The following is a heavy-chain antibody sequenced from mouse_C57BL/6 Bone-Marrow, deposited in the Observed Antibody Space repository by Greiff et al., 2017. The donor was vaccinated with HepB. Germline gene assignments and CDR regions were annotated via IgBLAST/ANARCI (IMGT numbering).Heavy chain of an antibody. D-gene: IGHD1-1*01. CDR1: GYTFTSYG. V-gene: IGHV1-81*01. CDR3: ARDGYYGSRGGFAY. J-gene: IGHJ3*01. Sequence: VQLQESGAELARPGASVKLSCKASGYTFTSYGISWVKQRTGQGLEWIGEIYPRSGNTYYNEKFKGKATLTADKSSSTAYMELRSLTSEDSAVYFCARDGYYGSRGGFAYWGQGTLVTVSA. CDR2: IYPRSGNT.